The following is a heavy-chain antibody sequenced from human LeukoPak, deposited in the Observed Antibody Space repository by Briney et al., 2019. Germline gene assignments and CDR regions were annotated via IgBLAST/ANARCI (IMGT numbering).Heavy chain of an antibody. V-gene: IGHV3-66*02. D-gene: IGHD1-7*01. CDR3: ARGPPSQGITGTTVY. J-gene: IGHJ4*02. CDR1: GFTVSSTY. CDR2: IYSGGST. Sequence: PGGSLRLSCAASGFTVSSTYMSWVRQAPGKGLEWVSVIYSGGSTYYADSVKGRFTISRDNSKNTLYLQMNSLRAEDTAVYYCARGPPSQGITGTTVYWGQGTLVTVSS.